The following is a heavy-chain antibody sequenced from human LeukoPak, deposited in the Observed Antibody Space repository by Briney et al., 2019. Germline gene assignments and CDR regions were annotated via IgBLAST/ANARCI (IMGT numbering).Heavy chain of an antibody. Sequence: SETLSLTCTVSGGSISSYYWSWIRQPRGKGLEWSGYIYYSGSTNYNPSLKSRVTISVDTSKNQFSLKLSSVTAADTAVYYCARAHYYDSSGRNWFDPWGQGTLVTVSS. CDR2: IYYSGST. CDR1: GGSISSYY. V-gene: IGHV4-59*01. D-gene: IGHD3-22*01. CDR3: ARAHYYDSSGRNWFDP. J-gene: IGHJ5*02.